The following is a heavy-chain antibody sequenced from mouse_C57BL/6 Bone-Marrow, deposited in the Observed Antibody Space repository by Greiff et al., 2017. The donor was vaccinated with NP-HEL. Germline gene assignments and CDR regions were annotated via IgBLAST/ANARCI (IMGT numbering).Heavy chain of an antibody. V-gene: IGHV5-4*01. Sequence: EVNVVESGGGLVKPGGSLKLSCAASGFTFSSYAMSWVRQTPEKRLEWVATISDGGSYTYYPDNVKGRFTISRDNAKNNLYLQMSHLKSEDTAMYYCARDYYGSSYVYFDYWGQGTTLTVSS. J-gene: IGHJ2*01. CDR1: GFTFSSYA. D-gene: IGHD1-1*01. CDR3: ARDYYGSSYVYFDY. CDR2: ISDGGSYT.